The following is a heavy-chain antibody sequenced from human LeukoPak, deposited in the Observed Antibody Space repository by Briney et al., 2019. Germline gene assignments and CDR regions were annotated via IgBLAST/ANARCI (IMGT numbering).Heavy chain of an antibody. CDR3: ARGGHCTNSVCYTFDY. J-gene: IGHJ4*02. Sequence: ASVKASCKASGYTFTSYGVSWVRHAPGQGLEWMGWISAYNGYTKYAQKLQGRVTMTTDASTSTAYMELRSLRSDDTAVYYCARGGHCTNSVCYTFDYWGQGTLVTVSS. CDR1: GYTFTSYG. D-gene: IGHD2-8*01. V-gene: IGHV1-18*01. CDR2: ISAYNGYT.